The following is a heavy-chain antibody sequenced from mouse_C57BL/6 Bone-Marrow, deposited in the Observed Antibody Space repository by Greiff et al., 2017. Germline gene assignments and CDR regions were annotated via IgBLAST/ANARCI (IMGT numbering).Heavy chain of an antibody. D-gene: IGHD2-3*01. V-gene: IGHV1-22*01. CDR2: INPNNGGT. CDR3: ARDDGYYDY. Sequence: VHVKQSGPELVKPGASVKMSCKASGYTFTDYNMHWVKQSHGKSLEWIGYINPNNGGTSYNQKFKGKATLTVNKSSSTAYMELRSLTSEESAVYYWARDDGYYDYWGQGTTLTVSS. CDR1: GYTFTDYN. J-gene: IGHJ2*01.